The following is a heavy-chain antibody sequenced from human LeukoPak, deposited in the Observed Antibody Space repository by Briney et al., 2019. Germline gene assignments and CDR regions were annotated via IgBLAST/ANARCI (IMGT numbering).Heavy chain of an antibody. Sequence: PGRSLRLSCAASGFTFSNYGMHRVRQAPGKGLEWVAVIWYDGSYKYYADSVKGRFTISRDNSKNTLYLQMNSLRDEDTAVYYCAKDPRGSGWFHYFDYWGQGTLVTVSS. V-gene: IGHV3-33*06. D-gene: IGHD6-19*01. CDR1: GFTFSNYG. CDR2: IWYDGSYK. CDR3: AKDPRGSGWFHYFDY. J-gene: IGHJ4*02.